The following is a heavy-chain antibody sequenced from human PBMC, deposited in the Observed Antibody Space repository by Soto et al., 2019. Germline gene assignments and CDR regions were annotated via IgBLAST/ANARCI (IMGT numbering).Heavy chain of an antibody. CDR3: AVSRATFCSGGRCYDRSIDY. V-gene: IGHV3-30-3*01. J-gene: IGHJ4*02. CDR1: GFTFSSNA. Sequence: VQLVESGGGVVQPGRTLRLSCEASGFTFSSNAMHWVRQAPGKGLEWVAVISYDGSNEYYADSVRDRFTISRDNAKSTLYLQLNNLGAEDTAVYYCAVSRATFCSGGRCYDRSIDYWGQGTLVTVSS. CDR2: ISYDGSNE. D-gene: IGHD2-15*01.